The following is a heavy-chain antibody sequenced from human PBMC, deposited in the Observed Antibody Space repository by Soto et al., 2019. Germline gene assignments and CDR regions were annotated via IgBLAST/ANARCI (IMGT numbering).Heavy chain of an antibody. D-gene: IGHD3-10*01. CDR1: GFTFSSYA. J-gene: IGHJ4*02. Sequence: PGGSLRLSCAASGFTFSSYAMNWVRQAPGKGLEWVSVITGSGDATYYADSVKGRFTISRDNSKNTLYVQMNSLRAEDTALYYCAKSQSPMVRGAIEAFDYWGQGTLVTVSS. V-gene: IGHV3-23*01. CDR2: ITGSGDAT. CDR3: AKSQSPMVRGAIEAFDY.